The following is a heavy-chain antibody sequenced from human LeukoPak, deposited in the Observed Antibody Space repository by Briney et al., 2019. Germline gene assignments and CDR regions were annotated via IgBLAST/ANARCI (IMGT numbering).Heavy chain of an antibody. V-gene: IGHV3-72*01. CDR2: TRNKANSYTT. Sequence: GGSLRLSCAASGFTFSDHYMDWVRQAPGKGLEWVGRTRNKANSYTTEYAASVKGRFTISRDDSKKSLYLQMNSLKTEDRAVHYCAREGSCWSGGFGAFDIWGQGTMVTVSS. D-gene: IGHD6-19*01. CDR1: GFTFSDHY. J-gene: IGHJ3*02. CDR3: AREGSCWSGGFGAFDI.